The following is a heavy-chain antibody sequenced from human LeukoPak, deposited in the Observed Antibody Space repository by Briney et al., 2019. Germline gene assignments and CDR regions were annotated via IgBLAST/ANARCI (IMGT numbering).Heavy chain of an antibody. V-gene: IGHV3-7*03. J-gene: IGHJ3*02. CDR1: GFTFSSYW. CDR2: IKQDGSEK. CDR3: AKDIVVVAAAGEYAFDI. D-gene: IGHD2-15*01. Sequence: GGSLRLSCAASGFTFSSYWLSWVRQAPGKGLEWVANIKQDGSEKYYVDSVKGRSTISRDNSKNTLFLQMNSLRAEDTAIYYCAKDIVVVAAAGEYAFDIWGQGTTVTVSS.